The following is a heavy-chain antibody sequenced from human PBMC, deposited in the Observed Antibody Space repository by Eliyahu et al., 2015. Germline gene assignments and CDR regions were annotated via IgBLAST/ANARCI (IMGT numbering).Heavy chain of an antibody. Sequence: EVQLVQSGAEVKXPGGSLXXSXXGXGYXFTSYWIGWVRQMPGNGLEWMGIIYPGDSDTRYSPSFQGQVTISADKSISTAYLQWSSLKASDTAMYYCARHGGQLAAFDYWGQGTLVTVSS. CDR2: IYPGDSDT. V-gene: IGHV5-51*01. D-gene: IGHD6-6*01. J-gene: IGHJ4*02. CDR1: GYXFTSYW. CDR3: ARHGGQLAAFDY.